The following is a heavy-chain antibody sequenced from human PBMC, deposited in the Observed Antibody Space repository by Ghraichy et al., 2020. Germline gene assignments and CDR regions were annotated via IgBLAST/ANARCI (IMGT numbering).Heavy chain of an antibody. D-gene: IGHD3-9*01. CDR2: MSSGKNYI. CDR1: RFTFSSYS. CDR3: AREGYDILTGSLYWYFDL. Sequence: GGSLRLSCAASRFTFSSYSMNWVRQAPGKGLEWVSSMSSGKNYIDYADSVKGRFTISRDNAKNSLYLQMNSLRAEDTAVYYCAREGYDILTGSLYWYFDLWGRGTLVTVSS. V-gene: IGHV3-21*01. J-gene: IGHJ2*01.